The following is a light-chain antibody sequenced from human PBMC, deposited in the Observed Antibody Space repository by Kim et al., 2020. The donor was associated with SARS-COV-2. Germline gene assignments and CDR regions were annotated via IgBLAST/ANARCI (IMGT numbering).Light chain of an antibody. CDR2: LNSDGRH. CDR1: SGQSTYA. Sequence: ASVKLTCTLSSGQSTYAIAWHQQQPEKGPRYLMKLNSDGRHSKGDGIPDRFSGSSSGAERYLTISSLQSEDEADYYCQTWGTGTVVFGGGTQLTVL. J-gene: IGLJ2*01. V-gene: IGLV4-69*01. CDR3: QTWGTGTVV.